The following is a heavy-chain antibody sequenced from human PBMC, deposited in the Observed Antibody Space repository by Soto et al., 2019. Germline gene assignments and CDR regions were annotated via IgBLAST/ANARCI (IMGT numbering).Heavy chain of an antibody. CDR2: IYYSGST. D-gene: IGHD3-3*01. J-gene: IGHJ4*02. CDR1: GGSISSYY. Sequence: SETLSLTCTVSGGSISSYYWSWIRQPPGKGLEWIGYIYYSGSTNYNPSLKSRVTISVDTSKNQFSLKLSSVTAADTAVYYCARSPLGYYDFWSGYLFDYWGQGTLVTVSS. CDR3: ARSPLGYYDFWSGYLFDY. V-gene: IGHV4-59*01.